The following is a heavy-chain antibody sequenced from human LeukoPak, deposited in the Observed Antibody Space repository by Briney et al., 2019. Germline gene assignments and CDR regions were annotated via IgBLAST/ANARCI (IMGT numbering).Heavy chain of an antibody. J-gene: IGHJ4*02. CDR3: ARVGNNWSSLHS. D-gene: IGHD1-1*01. Sequence: ASVKISCKASGYTFAGYPIHWVRQVPGQGLEWIGRIHPNSGDTYYAQKFQGRVTMTRDTSINTAYMDLSRLTSHDTAVFYCARVGNNWSSLHSWGQGTLVTVSS. CDR1: GYTFAGYP. CDR2: IHPNSGDT. V-gene: IGHV1-2*06.